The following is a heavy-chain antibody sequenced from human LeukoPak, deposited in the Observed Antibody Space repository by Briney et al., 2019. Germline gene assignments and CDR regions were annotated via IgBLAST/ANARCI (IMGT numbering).Heavy chain of an antibody. Sequence: SETLSLTCTVSGGSISSSSYYWGWIRQPPGKGLEWIGSIYYSGSTYYNPSLKRRVTISVDTSKNQFSLKLSSVPAADTAVYYCARGLITLSGYYHGLYFDYWGQGTLVTVSS. CDR2: IYYSGST. CDR1: GGSISSSSYY. CDR3: ARGLITLSGYYHGLYFDY. V-gene: IGHV4-39*07. D-gene: IGHD3-22*01. J-gene: IGHJ4*02.